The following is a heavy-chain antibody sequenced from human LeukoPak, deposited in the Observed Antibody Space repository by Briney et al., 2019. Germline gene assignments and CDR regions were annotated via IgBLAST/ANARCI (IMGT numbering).Heavy chain of an antibody. Sequence: PGGSLRLSCAASGFTFSSYGMHWVRQAPGKGLEWVAFIRYDGSNKYYADSVKGRFTISRDNSKNTLYLQMNSLRAEDTAVYYCAKDMGEAVAANFDYWGQGTLVTVSS. CDR2: IRYDGSNK. CDR1: GFTFSSYG. D-gene: IGHD6-19*01. CDR3: AKDMGEAVAANFDY. V-gene: IGHV3-30*02. J-gene: IGHJ4*02.